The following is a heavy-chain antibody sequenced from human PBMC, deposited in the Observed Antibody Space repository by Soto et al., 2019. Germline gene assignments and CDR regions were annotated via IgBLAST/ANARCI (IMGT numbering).Heavy chain of an antibody. CDR3: ARGYGSGSADY. J-gene: IGHJ4*02. V-gene: IGHV3-74*01. CDR1: GFAFSSYW. CDR2: ISADGSGT. D-gene: IGHD3-10*01. Sequence: EVQLVESGGGLVQPGGSLRLSCAASGFAFSSYWVHWVRQVPGEGLVWVSRISADGSGTSYADSVKGRFTISRDNAKNRLYLQMNSMRVDDTALYDCARGYGSGSADYWGQGTPVTVST.